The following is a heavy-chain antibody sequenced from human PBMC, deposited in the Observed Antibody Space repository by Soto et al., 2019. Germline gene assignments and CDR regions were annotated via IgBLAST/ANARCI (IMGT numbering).Heavy chain of an antibody. CDR1: GYTFTSYY. V-gene: IGHV1-46*01. Sequence: ASVKVSCKASGYTFTSYYMHWVRQAPGQGLEWMGIINPSGGSTSYAQKFQGRVTMTRDTSTSTVYMELSSLRSEDTAVYYCARDPVYYDILTGYQLGFDYWGQGTLVNVSS. J-gene: IGHJ4*02. CDR3: ARDPVYYDILTGYQLGFDY. CDR2: INPSGGST. D-gene: IGHD3-9*01.